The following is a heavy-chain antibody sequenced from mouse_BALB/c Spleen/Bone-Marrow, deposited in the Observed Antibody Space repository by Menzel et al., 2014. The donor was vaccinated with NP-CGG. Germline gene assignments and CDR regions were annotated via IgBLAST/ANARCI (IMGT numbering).Heavy chain of an antibody. Sequence: DVMLVESGGGLVQPGGSLRLSCATSGFTFTDYNMSWVRQPPGKALEWLGFIRNKANGYTTEYSASVKGRFTISRDNSQSILYLQMNTLRAEDSATYYCARDDYYAMDYWGQGTSVTVSS. J-gene: IGHJ4*01. CDR1: GFTFTDYN. CDR2: IRNKANGYTT. V-gene: IGHV7-3*02. CDR3: ARDDYYAMDY.